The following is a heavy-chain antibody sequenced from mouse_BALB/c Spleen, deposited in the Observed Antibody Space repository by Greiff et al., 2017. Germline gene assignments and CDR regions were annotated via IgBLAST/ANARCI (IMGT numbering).Heavy chain of an antibody. Sequence: VQLQQSGAELMKPGASVKISCKATGYTFSSYWIEWVKQRPGHGLEWIGEILPGSGSTNYNEKFKGKATFTADTSSNTAYMQLSSLTSEDSAVYYCARLKVRRGGFDYWGQGTTLTVSS. CDR1: GYTFSSYW. J-gene: IGHJ2*01. CDR2: ILPGSGST. CDR3: ARLKVRRGGFDY. D-gene: IGHD2-14*01. V-gene: IGHV1-9*01.